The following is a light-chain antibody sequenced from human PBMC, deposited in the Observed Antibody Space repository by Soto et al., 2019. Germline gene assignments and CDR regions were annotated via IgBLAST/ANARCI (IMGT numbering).Light chain of an antibody. Sequence: EIVFTHSPGTLSLSPGERATLSCSASQSVSSSYLAWYQQKPGQAPRLLIYGASSRATGIPDRFSGSGSGTDFTLTISRLEPEDFAVYYCQQCGSSPWTFGQGTKVDIK. J-gene: IGKJ1*01. CDR2: GAS. CDR3: QQCGSSPWT. V-gene: IGKV3-20*01. CDR1: QSVSSSY.